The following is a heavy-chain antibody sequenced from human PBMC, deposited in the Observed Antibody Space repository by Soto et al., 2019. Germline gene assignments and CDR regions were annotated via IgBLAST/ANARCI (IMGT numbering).Heavy chain of an antibody. D-gene: IGHD3-10*01. Sequence: QVQLQESGPGLVKPSETLSLTCTVSGGSISSYYWSWIRQPPGKGLEWIGFIFYSGSTSYNPSLXXRXXIAIASSEYHFSLKLNSVTAADTAVYFCASRIGDPVLRFDSWGQGPLVAVSS. CDR3: ASRIGDPVLRFDS. J-gene: IGHJ5*01. V-gene: IGHV4-59*01. CDR1: GGSISSYY. CDR2: IFYSGST.